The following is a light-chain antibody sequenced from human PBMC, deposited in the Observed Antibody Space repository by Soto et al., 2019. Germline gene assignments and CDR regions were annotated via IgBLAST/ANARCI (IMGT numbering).Light chain of an antibody. CDR3: QQYGSSYT. V-gene: IGKV3-20*01. CDR1: QSVSSSY. CDR2: GAS. J-gene: IGKJ2*01. Sequence: EIVLTQSPGTLSLSPGERATLSCRASQSVSSSYLAWYQQKPGQAPRLLIYGASSRATGIPDRFSGRGSGTDFTLTISRLEPEDFAVYYCQQYGSSYTFGQGTKL.